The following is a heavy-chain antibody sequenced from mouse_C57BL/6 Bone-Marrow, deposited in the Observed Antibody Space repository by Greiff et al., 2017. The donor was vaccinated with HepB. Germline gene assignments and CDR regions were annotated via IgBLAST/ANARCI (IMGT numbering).Heavy chain of an antibody. Sequence: EVQLQQSGAELVKPGASVKLSCTASGFNIKDYYMHWVKQRTEQGLEWIGRIDPEDGETKYAPKFQGKATITADTSSNTAYLQLSSLTSEDTAVYYCASRGYYYYGSSGDWYFDVWAQGPRSPSPQ. CDR3: ASRGYYYYGSSGDWYFDV. V-gene: IGHV14-2*01. CDR1: GFNIKDYY. J-gene: IGHJ1*03. D-gene: IGHD1-1*01. CDR2: IDPEDGET.